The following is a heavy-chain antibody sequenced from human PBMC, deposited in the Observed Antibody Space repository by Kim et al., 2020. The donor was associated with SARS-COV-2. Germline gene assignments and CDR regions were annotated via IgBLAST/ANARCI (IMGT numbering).Heavy chain of an antibody. CDR1: GFTFHNYA. J-gene: IGHJ6*02. CDR2: ISYDGTNK. Sequence: GGSLRLSCAASGFTFHNYALHWVRQAPGKGPEWVSVISYDGTNKYYADSVKGRFTISRDNSKATLYLHMNSLRLDDTALYYFATDLAQWLASRYFYGMDVWGHGTPVTVSS. V-gene: IGHV3-30-3*01. D-gene: IGHD6-19*01. CDR3: ATDLAQWLASRYFYGMDV.